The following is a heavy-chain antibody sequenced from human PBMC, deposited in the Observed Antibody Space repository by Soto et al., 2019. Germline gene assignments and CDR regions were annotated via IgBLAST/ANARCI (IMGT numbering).Heavy chain of an antibody. Sequence: EVQLLESGGDLVQPGGSLRLSCAASGFAFSNCAMSWVRQAPGKGLEWVSTIKTSGDTTFYADPVKGRFTTSRDDSKNTLYLQMKSLRAEDTATYYCTKDVTGDIGADFWGQGTPVTVSS. CDR3: TKDVTGDIGADF. CDR2: IKTSGDTT. V-gene: IGHV3-23*05. D-gene: IGHD2-21*02. J-gene: IGHJ4*02. CDR1: GFAFSNCA.